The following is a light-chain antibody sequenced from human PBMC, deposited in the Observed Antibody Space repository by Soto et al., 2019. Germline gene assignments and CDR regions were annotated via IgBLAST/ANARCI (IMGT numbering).Light chain of an antibody. V-gene: IGLV1-51*01. Sequence: QSALTQPPSVSAAPGQKVTISCSGSSSNIGNNYVSWYQQLPGTAPKLLIYDNNKRPSGIPDRFSGSKSGTSATLGITGLQTGDEADYYCGTWDSSLSVLYVFGTGT. CDR3: GTWDSSLSVLYV. J-gene: IGLJ1*01. CDR1: SSNIGNNY. CDR2: DNN.